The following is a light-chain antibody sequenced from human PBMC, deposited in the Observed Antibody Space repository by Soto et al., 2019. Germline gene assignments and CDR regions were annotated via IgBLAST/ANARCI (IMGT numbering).Light chain of an antibody. CDR1: QSISSSN. CDR3: QQYNNWPPYT. J-gene: IGKJ2*01. V-gene: IGKV3-15*01. CDR2: GAS. Sequence: EIVMTQSPATLSVSPGERATLSCSASQSISSSNLAWYQQTPGQAPRLLIYGASSRATGIPARFSGSGSGTEFTRTISSLQSEDFEVYYCQQYNNWPPYTFGQGTKLEIK.